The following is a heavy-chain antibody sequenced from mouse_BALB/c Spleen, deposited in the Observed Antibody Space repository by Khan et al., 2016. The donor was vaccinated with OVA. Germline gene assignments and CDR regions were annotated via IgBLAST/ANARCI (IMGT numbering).Heavy chain of an antibody. CDR2: ISYRGST. CDR1: GYSITSDYA. V-gene: IGHV3-2*02. D-gene: IGHD2-4*01. J-gene: IGHJ4*01. Sequence: EVKLLESGPGLVKPSQSLSLTCTVTGYSITSDYAWNWIRQFPGNKLEWMGYISYRGSTSYTPSLRSLISITRDTSKNQFFLQLNSVTTEVTANYYCARKNYDGYAMDYWGQGTSVTVSA. CDR3: ARKNYDGYAMDY.